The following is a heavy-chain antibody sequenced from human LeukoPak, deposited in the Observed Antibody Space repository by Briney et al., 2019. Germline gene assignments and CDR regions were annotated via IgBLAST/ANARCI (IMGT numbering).Heavy chain of an antibody. V-gene: IGHV1-2*06. Sequence: EASVKVSCKASGYTFTGYYMHWVRQAPGQGLEWMERINPNSGGTNYAQKFQGRVTMTRDTSMSTSYMDLNRLTSTDTAVYYYARARQEYYCRSGRFDYWGQGTLVTVSS. J-gene: IGHJ4*02. CDR2: INPNSGGT. CDR3: ARARQEYYCRSGRFDY. D-gene: IGHD3-10*01. CDR1: GYTFTGYY.